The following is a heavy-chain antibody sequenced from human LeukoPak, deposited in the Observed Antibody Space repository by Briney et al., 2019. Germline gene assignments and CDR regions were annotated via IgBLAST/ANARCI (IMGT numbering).Heavy chain of an antibody. CDR1: GGTFSSYA. D-gene: IGHD2-15*01. Sequence: LRSSVKVSCKASGGTFSSYAISWVRQAPGQGLEWMGGIIPIFGTANYAQKFQGRVTITADESTSTAYMELSRLRSEDTAVYYCARDIYCSGGSCYWSWFDPWGQGTLVTVSS. V-gene: IGHV1-69*01. CDR3: ARDIYCSGGSCYWSWFDP. J-gene: IGHJ5*02. CDR2: IIPIFGTA.